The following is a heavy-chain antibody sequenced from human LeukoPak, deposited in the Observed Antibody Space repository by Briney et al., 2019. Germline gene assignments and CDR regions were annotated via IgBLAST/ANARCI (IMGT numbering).Heavy chain of an antibody. CDR2: VATGGTGP. CDR3: ARDMGPYGGSPGAS. CDR1: GFTFSGHW. D-gene: IGHD4-23*01. V-gene: IGHV3-74*01. J-gene: IGHJ5*02. Sequence: GGSLRLSCAASGFTFSGHWMHWVRQAPGKGLVWVSRVATGGTGPSYADSVKGRFTISRDNAKNTLYLQMNSLSAEDTAVYFCARDMGPYGGSPGASWGQGTLVTVSS.